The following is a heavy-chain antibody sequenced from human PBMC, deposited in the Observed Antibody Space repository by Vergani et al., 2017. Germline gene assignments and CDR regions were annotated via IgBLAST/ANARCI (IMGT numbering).Heavy chain of an antibody. D-gene: IGHD4-17*01. V-gene: IGHV4-34*01. J-gene: IGHJ4*02. CDR2: INHSGST. CDR1: GGSFSGYY. Sequence: QVQLQQWGAGLLKPSETLSLTCAVYGGSFSGYYWSWIRQPPGKGLEWSGEINHSGSTNYNPSLKSRGTISVDTSKNQFALKLSSVTAADTAVYYCARGRPPPISTTVTNFDYWGQGTLVTVSS. CDR3: ARGRPPPISTTVTNFDY.